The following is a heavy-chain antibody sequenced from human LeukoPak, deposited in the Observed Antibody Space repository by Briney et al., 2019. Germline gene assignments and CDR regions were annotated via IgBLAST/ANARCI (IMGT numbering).Heavy chain of an antibody. Sequence: PSETLSLTCAVSGGSFSGYYWTWIRQPPGKGLEWIGEINHSGSADYNPSLKSRVTISLDTSKNQFSLKLSSVTAADTAVYYCARGQGTVTTHWGQGTLVTVSS. CDR3: ARGQGTVTTH. J-gene: IGHJ4*02. CDR2: INHSGSA. CDR1: GGSFSGYY. D-gene: IGHD4-17*01. V-gene: IGHV4-34*01.